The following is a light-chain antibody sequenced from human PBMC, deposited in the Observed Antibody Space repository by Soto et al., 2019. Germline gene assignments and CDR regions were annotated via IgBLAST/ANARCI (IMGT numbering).Light chain of an antibody. CDR1: QSVNSY. V-gene: IGKV3-11*01. CDR3: EQRSNWPPIT. Sequence: EIVLTQSPVTLSLSPGERATLSCRASQSVNSYLAWYQQKPGQAPRLLIYDASNRATGIPARFSGSGSGTDFTLTISRLEPEDFAIYYCEQRSNWPPITFGQGTRLEIK. J-gene: IGKJ5*01. CDR2: DAS.